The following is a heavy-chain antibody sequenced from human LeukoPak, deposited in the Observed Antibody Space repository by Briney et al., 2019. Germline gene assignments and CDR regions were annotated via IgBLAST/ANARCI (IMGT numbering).Heavy chain of an antibody. CDR2: ISAYNGNT. CDR1: GYTFTSYG. V-gene: IGHV1-18*01. J-gene: IGHJ4*02. CDR3: ARGELYYYDSSGYYGSVFDY. Sequence: ASVKVSCKASGYTFTSYGISWVRQAPGQGLEWMGWISAYNGNTNYAQKLQGRVTTTTDTSTSTAYMELRSLRSDETAVYYCARGELYYYDSSGYYGSVFDYWGQGTLVTVSS. D-gene: IGHD3-22*01.